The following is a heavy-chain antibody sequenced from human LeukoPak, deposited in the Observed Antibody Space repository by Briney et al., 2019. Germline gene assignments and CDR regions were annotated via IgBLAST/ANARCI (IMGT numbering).Heavy chain of an antibody. CDR1: GYSFTGYY. CDR2: INPNSGAT. Sequence: GASVKVSCKASGYSFTGYYIHWVRQAPGQGLEWMGWINPNSGATNYAQRFQAWVTMTSDTSINTAYMDLSRLRSDDTAVYYCARGRISIYSGYYYGPDVWGQGTTVTVS. J-gene: IGHJ6*02. D-gene: IGHD3-9*01. V-gene: IGHV1-2*04. CDR3: ARGRISIYSGYYYGPDV.